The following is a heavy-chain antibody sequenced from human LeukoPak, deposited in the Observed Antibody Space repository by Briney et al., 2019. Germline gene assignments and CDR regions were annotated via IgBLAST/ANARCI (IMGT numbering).Heavy chain of an antibody. CDR1: GFTFSNHG. D-gene: IGHD4/OR15-4a*01. J-gene: IGHJ4*02. Sequence: GGSLRLSCAASGFTFSNHGMNWVRQAPGKGLEWVSGISPSGDITYYADSVKGRFTISRDNSKNTLYLQMNSLRAEDTAVYYCARRAGAYSHPYDYWGQGTLVTVSS. CDR3: ARRAGAYSHPYDY. CDR2: ISPSGDIT. V-gene: IGHV3-23*01.